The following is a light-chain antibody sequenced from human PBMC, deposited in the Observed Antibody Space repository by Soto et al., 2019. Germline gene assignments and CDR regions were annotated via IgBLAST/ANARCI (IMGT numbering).Light chain of an antibody. V-gene: IGLV2-8*01. CDR1: TGATSGHKY. CDR3: SSYIDRDKSVT. Sequence: QSALTQPPSASGSPGQSVTIPCTGSTGATSGHKYFAGYQHHPGEVPKLLIYEDSKRPSGVPDRFSASRAGNTASLTVSGLQSDDEALYDCSSYIDRDKSVTFGGGTKRTVL. CDR2: EDS. J-gene: IGLJ2*01.